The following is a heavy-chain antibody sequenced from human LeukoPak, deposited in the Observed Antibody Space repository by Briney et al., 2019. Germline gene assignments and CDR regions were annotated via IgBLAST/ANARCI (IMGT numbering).Heavy chain of an antibody. CDR2: INHSGST. V-gene: IGHV4-34*01. D-gene: IGHD1-26*01. CDR3: ARENGEIYYGPFDY. J-gene: IGHJ4*02. Sequence: SETLSLTCAVYGGSFSGYYWSWIRQPPGKGLEWIGEINHSGSTNYNPSLKSRVTISVDTSKNQFSLKLSSVTAADTAVYYCARENGEIYYGPFDYWGQGTLVTVSS. CDR1: GGSFSGYY.